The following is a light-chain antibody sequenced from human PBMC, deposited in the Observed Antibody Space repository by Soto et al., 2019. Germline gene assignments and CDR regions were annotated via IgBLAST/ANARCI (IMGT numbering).Light chain of an antibody. CDR2: GAS. CDR1: QSVSTK. J-gene: IGKJ3*01. V-gene: IGKV3D-15*01. Sequence: MVMTQSPATLSVSPGEKATLSCRASQSVSTKLAWYQQKPGQAPRLLIYGASTRATGIPARFSGSGSGTEFTLTISSLQSEDFSVYYCQQYNNWPYTFGHGSRVDIK. CDR3: QQYNNWPYT.